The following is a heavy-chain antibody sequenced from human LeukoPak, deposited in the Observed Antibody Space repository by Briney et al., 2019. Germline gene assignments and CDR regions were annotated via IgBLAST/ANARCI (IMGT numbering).Heavy chain of an antibody. J-gene: IGHJ4*02. D-gene: IGHD2-21*02. Sequence: GASVKVSCKASGYTFTGYYMHWVRQAPGQGLEWMGWINPNSGGTNYAQKFQGRVTMTRDTSISTAYMELSRLRSDDTAVYYCARVLAYCGGDCYIFDYWGQGTLVTVSS. CDR1: GYTFTGYY. V-gene: IGHV1-2*02. CDR2: INPNSGGT. CDR3: ARVLAYCGGDCYIFDY.